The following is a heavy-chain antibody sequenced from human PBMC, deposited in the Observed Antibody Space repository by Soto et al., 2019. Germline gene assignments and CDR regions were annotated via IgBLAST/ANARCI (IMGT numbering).Heavy chain of an antibody. CDR2: IYWNGET. Sequence: QITLKESGPTLVKTTQTLTLTCTFSGFSLSSNAVGVGWIRQPPGKALEWLALIYWNGETRYSPSLRTRLTIAKDTSKNQVVFTMTNMGPVDTATYYCAHRLGVGRITTSGVADLKYNWFDPWGQGTLVTVSS. J-gene: IGHJ5*02. CDR1: GFSLSSNAVG. V-gene: IGHV2-5*01. D-gene: IGHD3-3*01. CDR3: AHRLGVGRITTSGVADLKYNWFDP.